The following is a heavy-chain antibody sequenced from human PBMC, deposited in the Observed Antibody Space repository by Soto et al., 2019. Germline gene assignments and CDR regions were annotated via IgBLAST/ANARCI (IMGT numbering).Heavy chain of an antibody. J-gene: IGHJ6*02. V-gene: IGHV3-15*07. CDR2: IQSKVDGGTA. Sequence: EVQLVESGGGLVKPGGSLRLSCAASGFTFSIAWMHWVRQAPGKGLEWVGRIQSKVDGGTADYAEPVTGRFTISRDDSENTVYLQTDSLKIEDTAIYYCTTGGYSWSRYWRHGMDVWGQGTTVTVSS. CDR3: TTGGYSWSRYWRHGMDV. CDR1: GFTFSIAW. D-gene: IGHD1-26*01.